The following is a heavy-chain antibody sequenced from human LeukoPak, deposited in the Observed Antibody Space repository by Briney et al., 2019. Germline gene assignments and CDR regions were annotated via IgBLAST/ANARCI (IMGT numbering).Heavy chain of an antibody. J-gene: IGHJ4*02. CDR3: ARKKLTGDYYFDY. CDR1: GFTFSDYY. D-gene: IGHD7-27*01. CDR2: ISSSGSTI. Sequence: PGGSLRLSCAASGFTFSDYYMSWIRQAPGKGLEWVSYISSSGSTIYYADSVKGRFTISRDNAKNSLYLQMNSLIAEDTAVYYCARKKLTGDYYFDYWGQGTLVTVSS. V-gene: IGHV3-11*04.